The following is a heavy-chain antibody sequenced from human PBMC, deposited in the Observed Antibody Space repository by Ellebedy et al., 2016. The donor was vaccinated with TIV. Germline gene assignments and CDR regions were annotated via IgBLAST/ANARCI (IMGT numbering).Heavy chain of an antibody. CDR3: ARELDSTELDY. CDR2: IKQHGSET. D-gene: IGHD3/OR15-3a*01. CDR1: GFTFSTYW. J-gene: IGHJ4*02. Sequence: GESLKISCAASGFTFSTYWMSWVRQAPGKGLEWVANIKQHGSETSYVDSVKGRFTISRDNSKNSLYLQMNSLRAEDTAVYYCARELDSTELDYWGQGTLVTVSS. V-gene: IGHV3-7*01.